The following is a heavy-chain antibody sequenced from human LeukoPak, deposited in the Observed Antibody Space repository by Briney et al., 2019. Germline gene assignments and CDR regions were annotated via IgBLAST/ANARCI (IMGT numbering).Heavy chain of an antibody. V-gene: IGHV5-51*01. J-gene: IGHJ5*02. CDR2: IYPGDSDT. D-gene: IGHD6-19*01. CDR3: ARSGSGWYGNYNWLDP. CDR1: GYSFTSYW. Sequence: PGESLKISCKGSGYSFTSYWIGWVRQMPGKGLEWMGIIYPGDSDTRYSPSFQGQVTISADKSISTAYLQWSSLKASDTAMYYCARSGSGWYGNYNWLDPWGQGTLVTVSS.